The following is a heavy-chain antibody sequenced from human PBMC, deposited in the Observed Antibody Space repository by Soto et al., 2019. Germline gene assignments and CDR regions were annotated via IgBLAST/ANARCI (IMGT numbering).Heavy chain of an antibody. CDR2: IYYSGST. CDR1: GGSISSGDYY. V-gene: IGHV4-30-4*01. CDR3: ARVASRLMVYAILEGDAFDI. D-gene: IGHD2-8*01. J-gene: IGHJ3*02. Sequence: QVQLQESGPGLVKPSQTLSLTCTVSGGSISSGDYYWSWIRQPPGKGLEWIGYIYYSGSTYYNPSLKSRVTISVDTSKNQFSLKLSSVTAADTAVYYCARVASRLMVYAILEGDAFDIWGQGTMVTVSS.